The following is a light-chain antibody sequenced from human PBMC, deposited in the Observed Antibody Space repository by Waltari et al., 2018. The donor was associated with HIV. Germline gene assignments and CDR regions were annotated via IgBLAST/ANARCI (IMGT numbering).Light chain of an antibody. CDR3: ESYTSTSVWV. Sequence: QSALTQPASVSGSPGQSITISCTGSSSDVGGYNYVSWYQQHPGKAPRLMIYDVSTRPSGVSVRFSGSKSGDTASLTISGLQAEDEADYYCESYTSTSVWVFGGGTRLTVL. CDR2: DVS. J-gene: IGLJ3*02. CDR1: SSDVGGYNY. V-gene: IGLV2-14*03.